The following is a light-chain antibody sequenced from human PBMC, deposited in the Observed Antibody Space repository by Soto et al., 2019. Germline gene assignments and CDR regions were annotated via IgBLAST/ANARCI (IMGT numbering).Light chain of an antibody. CDR2: AAS. CDR3: QQYYSYPLT. CDR1: QGISSY. J-gene: IGKJ4*01. Sequence: IQMTQSPSSLSASTGDRVTITCRASQGISSYLAWYQQKPGKAPKLLIYAASTLQSGVPSRFSGSGSGTDFTLTISCLQSEDFATYYCQQYYSYPLTFGGGTKVDIK. V-gene: IGKV1-8*01.